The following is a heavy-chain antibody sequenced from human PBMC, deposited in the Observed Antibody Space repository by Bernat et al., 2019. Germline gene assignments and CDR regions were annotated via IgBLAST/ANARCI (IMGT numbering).Heavy chain of an antibody. J-gene: IGHJ4*02. V-gene: IGHV1-18*01. D-gene: IGHD5-12*01. Sequence: QVQLVQSCGEVKKPGASVKVSCKTSGYTFTNFGISWVRHAPGQGLEWMGWVSGYNDDTKYAQNLQGRVTMTTDTSTSTAYMEVRGLRSDDTAVYYCARDWDRVIKTDHFDYWGQGTLVTVSS. CDR2: VSGYNDDT. CDR1: GYTFTNFG. CDR3: ARDWDRVIKTDHFDY.